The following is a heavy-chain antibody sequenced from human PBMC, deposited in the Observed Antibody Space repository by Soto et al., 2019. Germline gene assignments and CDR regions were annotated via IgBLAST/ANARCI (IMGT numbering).Heavy chain of an antibody. V-gene: IGHV4-4*02. CDR2: IYHSGST. CDR3: ARVTPFAALEDQFYYDSSGYYSEAIDY. CDR1: GGSISSSNW. J-gene: IGHJ4*02. Sequence: QVQLQESGPGLVKPSGTLSLTCAVSGGSISSSNWWSWVRQPPGKGLEWIGEIYHSGSTNYNPSLKSRVTISVDKSKNQFSLKLSSVTAADTAVYYCARVTPFAALEDQFYYDSSGYYSEAIDYWGQGTLVTVSS. D-gene: IGHD3-22*01.